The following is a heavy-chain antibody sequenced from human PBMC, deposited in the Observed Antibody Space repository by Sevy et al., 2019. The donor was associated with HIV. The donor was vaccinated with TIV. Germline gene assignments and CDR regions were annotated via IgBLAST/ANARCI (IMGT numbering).Heavy chain of an antibody. J-gene: IGHJ6*03. CDR1: GFSLSTSGVG. CDR2: IYWDDDK. CDR3: AHSLLYGSGHTNGDYMDV. D-gene: IGHD3-10*01. V-gene: IGHV2-5*02. Sequence: SGPTLVNPTQTLTLTCTFSGFSLSTSGVGVGWIRQPPGKALEWLALIYWDDDKRYSPSLKSRLTITKDTSKNQVVLTMTSMDPVDTATYYCAHSLLYGSGHTNGDYMDVWGKGTTVTVSS.